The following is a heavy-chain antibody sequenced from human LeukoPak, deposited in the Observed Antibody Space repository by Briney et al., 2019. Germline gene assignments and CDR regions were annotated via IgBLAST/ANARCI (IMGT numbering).Heavy chain of an antibody. D-gene: IGHD1-26*01. CDR3: ARDIVGATHFDY. Sequence: ASVKVSCKASGYTFTNYGVSWVRQAPGQGLEWMGWINPNSGGTNYAQKFQGRVTMTRDTSISTAYMELSRLRSDDTAVYYCARDIVGATHFDYWGQGTLVTVSS. J-gene: IGHJ4*02. V-gene: IGHV1-2*02. CDR1: GYTFTNYG. CDR2: INPNSGGT.